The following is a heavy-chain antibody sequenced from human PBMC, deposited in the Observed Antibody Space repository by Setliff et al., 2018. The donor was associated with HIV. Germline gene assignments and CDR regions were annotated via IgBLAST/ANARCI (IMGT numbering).Heavy chain of an antibody. CDR1: GGSMSPYY. Sequence: PSETLSLTCTVSGGSMSPYYWSWTRQPPGKGLEWIGYIFSSGSTNYNPSLKSRVTISVDTSKNQFSLRLSSVTAADTAMYYCARHVGISIGGTRGDFDCWGQGTLVTVSS. CDR3: ARHVGISIGGTRGDFDC. J-gene: IGHJ4*02. V-gene: IGHV4-4*09. D-gene: IGHD6-13*01. CDR2: IFSSGST.